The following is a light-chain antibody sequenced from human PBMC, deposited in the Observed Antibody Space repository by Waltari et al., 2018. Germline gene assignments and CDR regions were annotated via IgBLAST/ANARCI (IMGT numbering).Light chain of an antibody. V-gene: IGLV2-8*01. CDR2: EVS. CDR3: SSYGGSNNLV. J-gene: IGLJ3*02. Sequence: QSALTQPPSASGSPGQSVTIPCTGTSQRVGVDHYLSWYQQHPAKAPNIMIYEVSKRPSGVPDRFSGSKSGNTASLTVSGVQAEDEADYYCSSYGGSNNLVFGGGTKLTVL. CDR1: SQRVGVDHY.